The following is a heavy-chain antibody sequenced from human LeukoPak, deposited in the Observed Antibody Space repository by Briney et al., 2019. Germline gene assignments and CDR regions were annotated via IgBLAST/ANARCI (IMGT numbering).Heavy chain of an antibody. Sequence: GGSLRLSCAASGFTFSSYAMHWVRQAPGKGLEWGAVISYDGSNKYYADSVKGRFTISRDNSKNTLYLQMNSLRAEDTAVYYCARGYYYDSSGYEFDYWGQGTLVTVSS. CDR1: GFTFSSYA. D-gene: IGHD3-22*01. V-gene: IGHV3-30*01. CDR3: ARGYYYDSSGYEFDY. CDR2: ISYDGSNK. J-gene: IGHJ4*02.